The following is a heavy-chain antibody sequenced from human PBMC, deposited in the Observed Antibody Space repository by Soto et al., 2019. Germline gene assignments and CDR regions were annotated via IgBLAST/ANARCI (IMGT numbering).Heavy chain of an antibody. CDR1: GYTFTSYY. Sequence: ASVKVSCKASGYTFTSYYMHWVRQAPGQGLEWMGIINPSGGSTSYAQKFQGRVTMTRDTSTSTVYMELSSLRSEDTAVYYCARGEDIVVVVATNSNRGAFDIWGQGTMVTVSS. CDR2: INPSGGST. J-gene: IGHJ3*02. CDR3: ARGEDIVVVVATNSNRGAFDI. V-gene: IGHV1-46*03. D-gene: IGHD2-15*01.